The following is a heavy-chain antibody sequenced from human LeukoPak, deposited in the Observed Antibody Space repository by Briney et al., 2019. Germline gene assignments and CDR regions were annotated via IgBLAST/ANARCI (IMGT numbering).Heavy chain of an antibody. CDR1: GFTFSSYA. D-gene: IGHD2-2*01. V-gene: IGHV3-30-3*01. CDR2: ISYDGSNK. Sequence: GGSLRLSCAASGFTFSSYAMHWVRQAQGKGLEWVAVISYDGSNKYYADSVKGRFTISRDNSKNTLYLQMNSLRAEDTAVYYCARSGGPGCSSTSCYPSMYYYYYMDIWGKGTTVTVSS. J-gene: IGHJ6*03. CDR3: ARSGGPGCSSTSCYPSMYYYYYMDI.